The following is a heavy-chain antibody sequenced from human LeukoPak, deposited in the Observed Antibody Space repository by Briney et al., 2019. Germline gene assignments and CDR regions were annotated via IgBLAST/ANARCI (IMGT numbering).Heavy chain of an antibody. V-gene: IGHV4-59*08. CDR2: IYYSGST. D-gene: IGHD2-2*01. J-gene: IGHJ5*02. CDR1: GGSISSYH. Sequence: SETLSLTCTVSGGSISSYHWSWIRQPPGKGLEWIGYIYYSGSTNYNPSLKSRVTISVDTSKNQFSLKLSSVTAADTAVYYCARHTTRVPYNWFDPWGQGTLVTVSS. CDR3: ARHTTRVPYNWFDP.